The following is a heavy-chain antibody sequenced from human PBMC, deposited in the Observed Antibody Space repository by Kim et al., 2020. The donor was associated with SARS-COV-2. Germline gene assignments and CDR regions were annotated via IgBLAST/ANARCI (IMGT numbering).Heavy chain of an antibody. CDR3: ATVLPPYYYDSSGYWGY. CDR2: ISGSGGST. Sequence: GGSLRLSCAASGFTFSSYAMSWVRQAPGKGLEWVSGISGSGGSTYYADSVKGRFTISRDNSKNTLYLQMNSRRAEDTAVYYCATVLPPYYYDSSGYWGYWGQGTLVTVSS. CDR1: GFTFSSYA. D-gene: IGHD3-22*01. J-gene: IGHJ4*02. V-gene: IGHV3-23*01.